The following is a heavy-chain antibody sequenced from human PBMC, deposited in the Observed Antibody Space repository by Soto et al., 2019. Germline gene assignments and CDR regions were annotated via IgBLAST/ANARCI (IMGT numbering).Heavy chain of an antibody. CDR2: IYYSGRT. D-gene: IGHD2-21*02. CDR1: GESISSSSYY. Sequence: SETLSLTCIVSGESISSSSYYWGWIRQPPGKGLEWIGSIYYSGRTYYNPSFKSRVTISIDTSKNQFSLKLSSVTATDTAVYYCSRQRTTVVTQAYFDHWGQGALVTVSS. V-gene: IGHV4-39*01. J-gene: IGHJ4*02. CDR3: SRQRTTVVTQAYFDH.